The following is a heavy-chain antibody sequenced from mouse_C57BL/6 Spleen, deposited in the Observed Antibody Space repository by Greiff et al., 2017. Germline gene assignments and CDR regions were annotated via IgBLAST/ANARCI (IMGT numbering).Heavy chain of an antibody. Sequence: EVKLVESGGGLVQPGGSLSLSCAASGFTFTDYYMSWVRQPPGKALEWLGFIRNKANGYTTEYSASVKGRFTISRDNSQSILYLQMNALRAEDSATYYCARYTGNYGAMDYWGQGTSVTVSS. CDR1: GFTFTDYY. CDR3: ARYTGNYGAMDY. V-gene: IGHV7-3*01. D-gene: IGHD2-1*01. J-gene: IGHJ4*01. CDR2: IRNKANGYTT.